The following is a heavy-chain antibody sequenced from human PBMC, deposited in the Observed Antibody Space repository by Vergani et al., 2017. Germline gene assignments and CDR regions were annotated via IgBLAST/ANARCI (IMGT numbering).Heavy chain of an antibody. Sequence: QVQLQESGPGLVKPSETLSLTCTVSGDSVISTDYHWGWIRQPPGKGLEWIGSMDYSGSNSYNPSLESRISISFETPKNQFSLRLTSVTAADTAVYYCASTRGACRAAYCHSYDFWGPGTLVGVSS. CDR1: GDSVISTDYH. CDR2: MDYSGSN. V-gene: IGHV4-39*01. D-gene: IGHD2-15*01. CDR3: ASTRGACRAAYCHSYDF. J-gene: IGHJ4*02.